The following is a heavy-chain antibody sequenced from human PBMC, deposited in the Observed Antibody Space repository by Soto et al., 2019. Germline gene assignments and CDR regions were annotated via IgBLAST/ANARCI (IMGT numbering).Heavy chain of an antibody. CDR3: AREGCGGDCYSPYNWFDP. CDR1: GFTVSSSY. V-gene: IGHV3-66*01. Sequence: EVQLVESGGGLVQPGGSLRLSCAASGFTVSSSYMSWVRQSPGKGLECVSVIYSGGSTYYADSVKGRFTISRDNSKNTLYLQMNSLRAEDTAVYYCAREGCGGDCYSPYNWFDPWGQGTLVTVSS. J-gene: IGHJ5*02. CDR2: IYSGGST. D-gene: IGHD2-21*01.